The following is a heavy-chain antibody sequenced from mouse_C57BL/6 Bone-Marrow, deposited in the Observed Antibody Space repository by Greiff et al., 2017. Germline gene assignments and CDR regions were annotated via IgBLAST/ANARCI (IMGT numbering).Heavy chain of an antibody. Sequence: EVQVVESGPVLVKPGASVKMSCKASGYTFTDYYMNWVKQSHGKSLEWIGVINPYNGGTSYNQKFKGKATLTVDKSSSTAYMELNSLTSEDSAVYYCARCSTGAYWGQGTLVTVSA. CDR1: GYTFTDYY. CDR2: INPYNGGT. V-gene: IGHV1-19*01. J-gene: IGHJ3*01. CDR3: ARCSTGAY. D-gene: IGHD6-1*01.